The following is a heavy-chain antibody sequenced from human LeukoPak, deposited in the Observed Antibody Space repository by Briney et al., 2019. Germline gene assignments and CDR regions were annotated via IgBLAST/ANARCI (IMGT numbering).Heavy chain of an antibody. CDR1: GGSLSSTNW. Sequence: SETLSLTCGVSGGSLSSTNWWTCIRQPPGKGLEWIGEVHLDGRTNFNPSLKSRLTMSVDLSENHVSLKLTSVTAADTAVYYSARECGFYRPLDYAGQGTVVTVSS. J-gene: IGHJ4*02. D-gene: IGHD6-25*01. CDR2: VHLDGRT. V-gene: IGHV4-4*02. CDR3: ARECGFYRPLDY.